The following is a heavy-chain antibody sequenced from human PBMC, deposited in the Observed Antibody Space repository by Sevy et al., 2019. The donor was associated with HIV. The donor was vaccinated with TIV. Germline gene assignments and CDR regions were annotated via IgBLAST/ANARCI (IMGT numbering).Heavy chain of an antibody. CDR1: GFTYNGYG. D-gene: IGHD6-25*01. V-gene: IGHV3-33*01. Sequence: GGSLRLSCAASGFTYNGYGMHWVRQAPGKGLEWVAVIWYDGSNKDYADSVQGRFTISRDNSKNTLYLQMNNLRAEDTAVYYCARESVAPDGIRYYFHYWGQGTLVTVSS. CDR2: IWYDGSNK. J-gene: IGHJ4*02. CDR3: ARESVAPDGIRYYFHY.